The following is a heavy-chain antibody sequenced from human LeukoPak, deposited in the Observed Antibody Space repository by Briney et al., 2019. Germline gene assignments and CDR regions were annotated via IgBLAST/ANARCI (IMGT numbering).Heavy chain of an antibody. CDR3: ARIIHRGAPLTYYYYMDV. Sequence: GESLKISCKGSGYSFTSYWIGWVRQMPGKGLEWMGIIYPGDSDTRYSPSFQGQVTISADKSISTAYLQWSSLKASDTAMYYCARIIHRGAPLTYYYYMDVWGKGTTVTVSS. CDR1: GYSFTSYW. V-gene: IGHV5-51*01. CDR2: IYPGDSDT. J-gene: IGHJ6*03. D-gene: IGHD3-16*01.